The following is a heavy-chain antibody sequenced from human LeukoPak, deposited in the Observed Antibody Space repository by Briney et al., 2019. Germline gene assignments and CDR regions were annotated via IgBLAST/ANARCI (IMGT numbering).Heavy chain of an antibody. CDR2: INSDGSRT. J-gene: IGHJ4*02. Sequence: GGSLRLSCEASGFTFSRYWMHWVRHAPGKGLVWVSRINSDGSRTTYADSVKGRFTISRDNAKNTLYLQMNSLRAEDTAVYYCAKASGYSFGHFDYWGQGTLVTVSS. D-gene: IGHD5-18*01. CDR3: AKASGYSFGHFDY. V-gene: IGHV3-74*01. CDR1: GFTFSRYW.